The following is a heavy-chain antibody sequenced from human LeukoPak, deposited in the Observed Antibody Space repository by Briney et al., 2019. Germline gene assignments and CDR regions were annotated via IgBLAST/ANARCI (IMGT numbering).Heavy chain of an antibody. Sequence: SETLSLTCAVYGGSFSGYYWSWIRQPPGKGLEWIGEINHSGSTNYNPSLKSRVTISVDTSKNQFSLKLTSVTAADTAVYYCATLAVAGPYWGQGTLVTVSS. CDR2: INHSGST. D-gene: IGHD6-19*01. J-gene: IGHJ4*02. CDR3: ATLAVAGPY. V-gene: IGHV4-34*01. CDR1: GGSFSGYY.